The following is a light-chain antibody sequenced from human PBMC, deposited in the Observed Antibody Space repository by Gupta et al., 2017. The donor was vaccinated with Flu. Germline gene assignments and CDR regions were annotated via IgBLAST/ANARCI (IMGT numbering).Light chain of an antibody. J-gene: IGLJ3*02. Sequence: QSVLTQPPSASGTPGQRVTISCSGSSSNIGSNYAYWYQQLPGTAPKLLIYRNNQRPSGVPDRFSGSKSGTSASLAISGLRSEDEAEYYCAAWDDSLRGWVFGGGTKLTVL. CDR3: AAWDDSLRGWV. V-gene: IGLV1-47*01. CDR2: RNN. CDR1: SSNIGSNY.